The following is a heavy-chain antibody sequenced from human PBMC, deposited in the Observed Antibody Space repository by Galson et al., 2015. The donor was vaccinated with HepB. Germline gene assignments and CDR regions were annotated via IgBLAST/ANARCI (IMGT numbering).Heavy chain of an antibody. V-gene: IGHV3-66*02. CDR2: IYSGGST. CDR1: GFAVSSNY. CDR3: AREGERFGENVPFDY. Sequence: SLRLSCAASGFAVSSNYMSWVRQAPGKGLEWVSVIYSGGSTYYADSVKGRLTISRDNSKNTLYLQMNSLRAEDTAVYYCAREGERFGENVPFDYWGQGTLVTVSS. D-gene: IGHD3-10*01. J-gene: IGHJ4*02.